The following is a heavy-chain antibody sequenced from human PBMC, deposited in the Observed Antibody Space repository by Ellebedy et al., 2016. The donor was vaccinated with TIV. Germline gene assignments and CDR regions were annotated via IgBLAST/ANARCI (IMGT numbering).Heavy chain of an antibody. CDR3: ARDTGDYYFDY. CDR2: INPNSGGT. CDR1: GYTFTSYG. D-gene: IGHD7-27*01. Sequence: ASVKVSXXASGYTFTSYGISWVRQAPGQGLEWMGWINPNSGGTNYAQKFQGRVTMTRDTSISTAYMELSRLRSDDTAVYYCARDTGDYYFDYWGQGTLVTVSS. J-gene: IGHJ4*02. V-gene: IGHV1-2*02.